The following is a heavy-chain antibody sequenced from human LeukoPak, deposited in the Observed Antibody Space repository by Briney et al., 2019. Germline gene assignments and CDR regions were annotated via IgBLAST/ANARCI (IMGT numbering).Heavy chain of an antibody. D-gene: IGHD4/OR15-4a*01. V-gene: IGHV1-2*06. CDR1: GYTFTGYY. CDR2: INLNSGGT. Sequence: ASVKVSCKASGYTFTGYYMHWVRQAPGQGLEWMGRINLNSGGTNYAQKFQGRVTMNRDTSISTAYMELSRLRSDDTAVYYCAREVLVSPYYFDYWGQGTLVTVSS. CDR3: AREVLVSPYYFDY. J-gene: IGHJ4*02.